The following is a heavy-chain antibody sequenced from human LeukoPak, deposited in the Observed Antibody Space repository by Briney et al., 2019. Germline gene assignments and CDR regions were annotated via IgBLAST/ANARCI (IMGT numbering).Heavy chain of an antibody. CDR2: MNPNSGNT. CDR3: ASIPIIAAAGS. Sequence: ASVKVSCKASGGTFSSYTISWVRQAPGQGLEWMGWMNPNSGNTGYAQKFQGRVTMTRNTSISTAYMELSSLRSEDTAVYYCASIPIIAAAGSWGQGTLVTVSS. J-gene: IGHJ5*02. CDR1: GGTFSSYT. V-gene: IGHV1-8*02. D-gene: IGHD6-13*01.